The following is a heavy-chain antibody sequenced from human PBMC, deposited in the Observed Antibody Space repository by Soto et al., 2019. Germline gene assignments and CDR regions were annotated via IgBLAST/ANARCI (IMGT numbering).Heavy chain of an antibody. CDR2: IYYSGST. D-gene: IGHD6-6*01. Sequence: SETLSLTCTVSGGSISSYYWSWIRQPPGKGLEWIGYIYYSGSTNYNPSLKSRVTISVDTSKNQFSLKLSSVTAADTAVYYCARDGKTYSSSLAYYYYGMDVWGQGTTVTVSS. CDR3: ARDGKTYSSSLAYYYYGMDV. CDR1: GGSISSYY. V-gene: IGHV4-59*01. J-gene: IGHJ6*02.